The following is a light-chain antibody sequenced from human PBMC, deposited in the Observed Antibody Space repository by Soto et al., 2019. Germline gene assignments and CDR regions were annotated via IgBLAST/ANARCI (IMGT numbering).Light chain of an antibody. V-gene: IGKV1-33*01. CDR3: QQYGNLLWT. CDR1: HNINNY. CDR2: DAS. Sequence: DIPMTQSPSSLSASVGDRVTITCRASHNINNYLNWYQQKPGKAPKLLIYDASNLETGVPSRFSGSGSGTDFTFTISSLQPEDIATYYCQQYGNLLWTFGQGTNVEIK. J-gene: IGKJ1*01.